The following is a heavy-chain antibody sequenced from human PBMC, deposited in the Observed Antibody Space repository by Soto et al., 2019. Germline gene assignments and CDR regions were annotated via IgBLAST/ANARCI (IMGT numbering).Heavy chain of an antibody. CDR2: ISTGSSYI. J-gene: IGHJ4*02. CDR3: ARSSFCSGTSCYDPAFDY. V-gene: IGHV3-21*01. CDR1: GFTFSSYS. D-gene: IGHD2-2*01. Sequence: PGGSLRLSCAASGFTFSSYSMNWVRQAPGKGLEWVSSISTGSSYIYYADSLKGRFTISRDNAKNSLYLQMNSLRAEDTAVYYCARSSFCSGTSCYDPAFDYWGQGTLVTVSS.